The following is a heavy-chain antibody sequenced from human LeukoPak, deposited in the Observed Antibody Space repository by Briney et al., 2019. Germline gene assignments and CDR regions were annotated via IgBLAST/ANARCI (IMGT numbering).Heavy chain of an antibody. D-gene: IGHD4-17*01. CDR2: ISAYNGNT. V-gene: IGHV1-18*01. CDR3: ARAPNDYGDLRFDY. CDR1: GYTFTSYG. Sequence: ASVKVSCKASGYTFTSYGISWVRQAPGQGLEWMGWISAYNGNTNYAQKLQGRVTMTTDTSTSTAYMELRSLRSDDTAVYYCARAPNDYGDLRFDYWGQGTLVTVFS. J-gene: IGHJ4*02.